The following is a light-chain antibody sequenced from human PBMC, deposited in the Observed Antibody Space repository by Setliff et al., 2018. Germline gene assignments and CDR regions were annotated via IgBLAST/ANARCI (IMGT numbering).Light chain of an antibody. CDR3: LSYTSETTHAL. CDR1: SRDVGGYDF. V-gene: IGLV2-14*03. J-gene: IGLJ2*01. CDR2: EVI. Sequence: QSALTQPAAVSGPPRQSIAISCSGSSRDVGGYDFVSWYQQHPGKAPKLLIYEVIKRPSGVSDRFSGSKSGNTASLTISGLQAEDEADYYCLSYTSETTHALFGRGTQLTVL.